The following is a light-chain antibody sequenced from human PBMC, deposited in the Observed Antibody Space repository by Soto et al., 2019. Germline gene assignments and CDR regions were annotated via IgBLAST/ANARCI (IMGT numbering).Light chain of an antibody. CDR2: GAS. J-gene: IGKJ1*01. CDR1: QNIASF. V-gene: IGKV1-39*01. Sequence: DIQVTQSPSSLSASLGDRVTITCRTSQNIASFLNWFQLKPGRAPKLLISGASRLQTGVPSRFSGSGSGTSFTLTITSLQPEDFAAYYCQQSYTPPPTFGQGTRVQIK. CDR3: QQSYTPPPT.